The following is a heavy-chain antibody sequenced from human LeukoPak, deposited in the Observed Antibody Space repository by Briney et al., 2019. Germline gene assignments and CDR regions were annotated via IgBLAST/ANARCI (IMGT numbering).Heavy chain of an antibody. D-gene: IGHD6-13*01. V-gene: IGHV3-21*01. CDR1: GFTFSAYN. Sequence: PGGSLRLSCAASGFTFSAYNMNWVRRTPGKGLEWVSSITTSSSYMFYADSVRGRFTISRDNAENSLYLQMNSLRPEDTAVYYCAKVLPAPGTPETGFDIWGLGTMVTVSS. CDR3: AKVLPAPGTPETGFDI. CDR2: ITTSSSYM. J-gene: IGHJ3*02.